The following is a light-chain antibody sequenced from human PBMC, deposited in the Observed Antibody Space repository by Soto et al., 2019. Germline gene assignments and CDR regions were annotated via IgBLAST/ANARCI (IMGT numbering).Light chain of an antibody. J-gene: IGLJ1*01. CDR1: SCNIGAGYD. V-gene: IGLV1-40*01. CDR3: QSYDSSLSGLV. Sequence: QSVLTQPPSASGAPGQSVTISCTGSSCNIGAGYDVHWYQQLPGTAPKLLIYGNSKRPSGVPDRFSGSKSGTSASLAITGLQAEDEADYYCQSYDSSLSGLVFGTGTKLTVL. CDR2: GNS.